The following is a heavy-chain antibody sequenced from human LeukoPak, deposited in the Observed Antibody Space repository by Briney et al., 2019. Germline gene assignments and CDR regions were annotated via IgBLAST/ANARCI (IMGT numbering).Heavy chain of an antibody. Sequence: HSGGSLRLSCEASGFTFSSYWMHWVRQAPGKGLEWVARIKTDGSSLTYADSVKGRFTISRDNSKNTLFLQMNSLRAEDTAVYYCARRLGAKMGFDYWGQGTLVTVSS. D-gene: IGHD1-26*01. CDR3: ARRLGAKMGFDY. V-gene: IGHV3-74*01. J-gene: IGHJ4*02. CDR2: IKTDGSSL. CDR1: GFTFSSYW.